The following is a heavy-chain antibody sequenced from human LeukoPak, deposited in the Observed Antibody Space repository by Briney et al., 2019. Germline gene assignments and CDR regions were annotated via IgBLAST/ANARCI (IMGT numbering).Heavy chain of an antibody. Sequence: GPSVKVSCKTSGYTFTYRYLHWVRQAPGQALEWMGWITPFNGNTNYAQKFQDRVTITRDRSMSTAYMELSSLRSEDTAMYYCASSERRYFDYWGQGTLVTVSS. D-gene: IGHD1-1*01. CDR3: ASSERRYFDY. CDR2: ITPFNGNT. CDR1: GYTFTYRY. V-gene: IGHV1-45*02. J-gene: IGHJ4*02.